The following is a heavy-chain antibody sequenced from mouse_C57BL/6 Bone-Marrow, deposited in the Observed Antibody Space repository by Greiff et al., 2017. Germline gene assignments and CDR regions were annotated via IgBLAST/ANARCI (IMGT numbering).Heavy chain of an antibody. CDR3: ERQGAMDY. V-gene: IGHV1-81*01. J-gene: IGHJ4*01. Sequence: VQGVESGAELARPGASVKLSCKASGYTFTSYGISWVKQRTGQGLEWIGEIYPRSGNTYYNEKFKGKATLTADKSSSTAYLELRSLTAEDSAVYVCERQGAMDYGGQGTSVTVSS. CDR1: GYTFTSYG. CDR2: IYPRSGNT.